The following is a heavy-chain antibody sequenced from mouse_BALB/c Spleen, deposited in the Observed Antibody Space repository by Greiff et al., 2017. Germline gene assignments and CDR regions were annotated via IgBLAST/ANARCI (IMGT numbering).Heavy chain of an antibody. Sequence: EVKLMESGGGLVQPGGSRKLSCAASGFTFSSFGMHWVRQAPEKGLAWVAYISSGSSTIYYADTVKGRFTISRDNPKNTLFLQMTSLRSEDTAMYYCARWDYDYDYAMDYWGQGTSVTVSS. D-gene: IGHD2-4*01. V-gene: IGHV5-17*02. CDR3: ARWDYDYDYAMDY. CDR1: GFTFSSFG. J-gene: IGHJ4*01. CDR2: ISSGSSTI.